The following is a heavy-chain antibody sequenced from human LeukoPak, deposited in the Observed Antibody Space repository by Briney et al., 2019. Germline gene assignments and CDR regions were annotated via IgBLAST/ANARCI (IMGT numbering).Heavy chain of an antibody. D-gene: IGHD6-13*01. Sequence: PGGSLRLSCAASGFTFSSYAMHWVRQAPGKGLEWVAVISYDGSNKYYADSVKGRFTISRDNSKNTLYLQMNSLRAEDTAVYYCARDGQYSSSWFDFDYWGQGTLVTVSS. CDR2: ISYDGSNK. CDR3: ARDGQYSSSWFDFDY. J-gene: IGHJ4*02. CDR1: GFTFSSYA. V-gene: IGHV3-30-3*01.